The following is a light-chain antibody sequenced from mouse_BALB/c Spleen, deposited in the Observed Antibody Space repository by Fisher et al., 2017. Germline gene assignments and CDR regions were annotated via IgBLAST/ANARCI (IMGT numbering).Light chain of an antibody. Sequence: DIVMTQTTAIMSASPGEKVTMTCRASSSVSSSYLHWYQQKSGTSPKLLIYSTSNLASGVPSRFSGSGSGTFYSLTISSVEAEDAATYYCQQWSSNPRTFGGGTKLEIK. CDR2: STS. J-gene: IGKJ1*01. CDR1: SSVSSSY. CDR3: QQWSSNPRT. V-gene: IGKV4-57-1*01.